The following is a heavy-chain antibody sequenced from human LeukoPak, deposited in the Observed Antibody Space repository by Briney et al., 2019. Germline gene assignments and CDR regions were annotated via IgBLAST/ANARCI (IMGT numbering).Heavy chain of an antibody. D-gene: IGHD6-13*01. CDR2: IYHSGST. CDR3: ARGYSSPRPVFYFYMHV. V-gene: IGHV4-38-2*02. Sequence: KPSETLSLTCTVSGYSISSGYYWGWIRQPPGKGLEWIGSIYHSGSTYYNPSLKSRVTISVDTSKNQFSLKLSSVTAADAAVYFCARGYSSPRPVFYFYMHVWGKGTTVTVSS. CDR1: GYSISSGYY. J-gene: IGHJ6*03.